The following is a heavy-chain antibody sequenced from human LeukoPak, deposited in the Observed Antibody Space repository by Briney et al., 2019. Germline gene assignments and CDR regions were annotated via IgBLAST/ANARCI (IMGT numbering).Heavy chain of an antibody. CDR1: GFSVSSSY. D-gene: IGHD1-1*01. CDR2: IYSGGTT. CDR3: AKGQELDDGVFDS. V-gene: IGHV3-53*01. Sequence: PGGSLRLSCAASGFSVSSSYMSWVRQAPGKGLEWVSVIYSGGTTYYADSVKGRFTISRDNSKNTLYLELNSLRVEDTATFYCAKGQELDDGVFDSWGQGTMVTVSS. J-gene: IGHJ4*02.